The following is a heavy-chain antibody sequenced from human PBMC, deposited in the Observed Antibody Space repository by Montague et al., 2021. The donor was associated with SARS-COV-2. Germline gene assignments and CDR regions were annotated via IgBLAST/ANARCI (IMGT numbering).Heavy chain of an antibody. J-gene: IGHJ4*02. CDR3: ARHYSATLPAVY. V-gene: IGHV4-59*08. CDR2: T. Sequence: TNYNPSLTSRVTMSVDTSKTQFSLKVNSVTAADTAVYYCARHYSATLPAVYWGQGTLVTVAS. D-gene: IGHD2-15*01.